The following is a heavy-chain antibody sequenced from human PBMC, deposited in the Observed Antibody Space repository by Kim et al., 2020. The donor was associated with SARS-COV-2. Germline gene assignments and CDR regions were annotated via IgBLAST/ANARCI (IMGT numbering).Heavy chain of an antibody. CDR2: IYSGGDT. CDR1: GFSVSDNY. Sequence: GGSLRLSCAASGFSVSDNYMSWVRQAPGKGLEWVSIIYSGGDTYYADSVKGRFTISRHNSEHTVSLQMNSLRPEDTAVYYCATSPRSSLTIWFDPWGQGTLVPGSS. CDR3: ATSPRSSLTIWFDP. V-gene: IGHV3-53*04. J-gene: IGHJ5*02. D-gene: IGHD2-2*01.